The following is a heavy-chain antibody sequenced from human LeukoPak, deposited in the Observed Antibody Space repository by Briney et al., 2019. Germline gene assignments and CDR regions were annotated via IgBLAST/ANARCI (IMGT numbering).Heavy chain of an antibody. CDR3: TRHNGDYAAFDI. V-gene: IGHV4-59*08. J-gene: IGHJ3*02. Sequence: SETLSHTCSVSGGSISSYYWSWIWQPPGKGLEWLGYIYYTGSTYYNPSLKSRVTVSKDASKTQFSLKLSSVTAADAAVYYCTRHNGDYAAFDIWGQGTMVIVSS. CDR2: IYYTGST. CDR1: GGSISSYY. D-gene: IGHD4-17*01.